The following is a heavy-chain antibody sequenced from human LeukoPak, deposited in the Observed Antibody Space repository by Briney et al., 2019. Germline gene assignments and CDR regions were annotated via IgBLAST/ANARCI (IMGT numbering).Heavy chain of an antibody. CDR1: GFTFSDYY. V-gene: IGHV3-11*04. CDR3: ARVGYYSYYMDV. Sequence: PGGSLRLSCAASGFTFSDYYMSWRRQAPGKGPEWVSYISSSGSTIYYADSVKGRFTISRDNAKNSLYLQMNSLRAEDTAVYYCARVGYYSYYMDVWGKGTTVTVSS. J-gene: IGHJ6*03. CDR2: ISSSGSTI.